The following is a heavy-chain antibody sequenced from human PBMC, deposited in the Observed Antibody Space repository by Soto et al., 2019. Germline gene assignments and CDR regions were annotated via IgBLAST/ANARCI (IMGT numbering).Heavy chain of an antibody. Sequence: QITLKESGPTLVKPTQTLTLTCSLSGFSLTDNAVAVGWIRQPPGKAPEWLALIYWNDDKQYSPSLKNRLTITKDTSKNQVVLTMTNMDTVDTATYHCAHVSGWLHDSWGQGILVTVSS. V-gene: IGHV2-5*01. J-gene: IGHJ4*02. CDR2: IYWNDDK. CDR3: AHVSGWLHDS. CDR1: GFSLTDNAVA. D-gene: IGHD6-19*01.